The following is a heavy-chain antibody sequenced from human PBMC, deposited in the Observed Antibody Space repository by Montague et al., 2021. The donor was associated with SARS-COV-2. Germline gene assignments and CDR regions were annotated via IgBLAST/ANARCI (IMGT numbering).Heavy chain of an antibody. Sequence: SETLSLTCAVHGGSFSTYSWNWIRQPPGKGLEWIGEIHRGGSTNCNPSLKSRVTISADTSKNQFSLKLTSVAAADTAVYYCARLGDGVVPSPILGVGPYYSYYYMDVWGKGTTVTVSS. CDR1: GGSFSTYS. CDR2: IHRGGST. V-gene: IGHV4-34*01. J-gene: IGHJ6*03. CDR3: ARLGDGVVPSPILGVGPYYSYYYMDV. D-gene: IGHD3-10*01.